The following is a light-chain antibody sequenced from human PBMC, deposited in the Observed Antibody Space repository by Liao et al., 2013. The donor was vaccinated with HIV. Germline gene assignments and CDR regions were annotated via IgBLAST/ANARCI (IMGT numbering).Light chain of an antibody. V-gene: IGLV3-21*04. CDR1: NIGSKS. J-gene: IGLJ2*01. Sequence: SYVLTQPPSVSVAPGKTARFSCSGTNIGSKSVHWYQQKPGQAPVLVMFYDSVRPSGISERFSGSNSGNTATLAINRVEAGDEADYYCQVWDSRSVVIFGGGTKVTVL. CDR3: QVWDSRSVVI. CDR2: YDS.